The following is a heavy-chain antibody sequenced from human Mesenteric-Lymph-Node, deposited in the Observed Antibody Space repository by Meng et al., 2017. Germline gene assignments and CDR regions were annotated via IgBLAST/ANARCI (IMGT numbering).Heavy chain of an antibody. CDR2: IGHSGFT. V-gene: IGHV4-39*01. Sequence: LAGRGPGPGLVKPSEALSLTCSVSGCSISTSGYYWGWIRQPPGKGLEWIGSIGHSGFTYYTPSLKSRVTVSIDTSRNQFSLWLTSVTAADTAVYYCARSSGWVKTGFDPWGQGTLVTVSS. CDR1: GCSISTSGYY. CDR3: ARSSGWVKTGFDP. J-gene: IGHJ5*02. D-gene: IGHD6-19*01.